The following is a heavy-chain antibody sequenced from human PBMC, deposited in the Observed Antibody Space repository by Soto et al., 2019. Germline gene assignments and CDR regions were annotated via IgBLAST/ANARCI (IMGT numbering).Heavy chain of an antibody. CDR1: GFTFSSHW. D-gene: IGHD4-17*01. V-gene: IGHV3-74*01. J-gene: IGHJ4*02. CDR3: VRDSGAYNLDY. Sequence: EVQLVESEGGLVQPGGSLRLSCAASGFTFSSHWMHWVRRTPGTGLACVERIKRDGSYRDYGDSAKGRFTISRDNAKNTLYLQMNNLRADDTAVYYCVRDSGAYNLDYWGQGTLVTVSS. CDR2: IKRDGSYR.